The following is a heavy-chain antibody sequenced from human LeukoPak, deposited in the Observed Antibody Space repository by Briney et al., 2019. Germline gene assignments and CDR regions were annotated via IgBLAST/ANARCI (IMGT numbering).Heavy chain of an antibody. V-gene: IGHV1-69*04. CDR2: IIPILGIA. D-gene: IGHD2-21*02. CDR1: GYTFTSYG. J-gene: IGHJ6*02. CDR3: ARAGCGGDCYSGYYYGMDV. Sequence: SVKVSCKASGYTFTSYGISWVRQAPGQGLEWMGRIIPILGIANYAQKFQGRVTITADKSTSTAYMELSSLRSEDTAVYYCARAGCGGDCYSGYYYGMDVWGQGTTVTDSS.